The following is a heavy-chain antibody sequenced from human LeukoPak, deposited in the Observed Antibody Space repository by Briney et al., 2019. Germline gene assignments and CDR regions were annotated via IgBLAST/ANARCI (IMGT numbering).Heavy chain of an antibody. D-gene: IGHD6-13*01. J-gene: IGHJ6*03. CDR1: GGSISSGSYY. CDR3: ARVPIAALRYYYYYMDV. CDR2: IYTSGST. V-gene: IGHV4-61*02. Sequence: PSETLSLTCTVSGGSISSGSYYWSWIRQPAGKGLEWIGRIYTSGSTNYYPSLKSRVTISVDTSKNHFSLKLSFVTAADTAVYYCARVPIAALRYYYYYMDVWGKGTTVTVSS.